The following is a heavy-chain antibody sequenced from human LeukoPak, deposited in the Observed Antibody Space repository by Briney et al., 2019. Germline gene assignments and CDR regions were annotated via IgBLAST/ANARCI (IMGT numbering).Heavy chain of an antibody. Sequence: SETLSLTCTVSGGSISYYYWSWIRQPPGKGLEWIGYIFYSGGTNYNPSLKSRVTISLDTSKNQFSLKLNSVTAADTAVYYCARQDPYCSSTSCYSDAFDIWGQGTMVTVSS. J-gene: IGHJ3*02. CDR3: ARQDPYCSSTSCYSDAFDI. V-gene: IGHV4-59*08. CDR2: IFYSGGT. CDR1: GGSISYYY. D-gene: IGHD2-2*01.